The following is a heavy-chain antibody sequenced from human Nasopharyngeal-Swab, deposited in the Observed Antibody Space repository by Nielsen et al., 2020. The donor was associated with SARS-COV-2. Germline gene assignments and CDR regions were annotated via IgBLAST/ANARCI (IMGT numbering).Heavy chain of an antibody. Sequence: GGSLRLSCAASGFTFSSYGMHWVRQAPGKGLEWVAVIWYDGSNKYYADSVKGRFTISRDNSKNTLYLQMNSLRAGDTAVYYCARALHSYGMDVWGQGTTVTVSS. J-gene: IGHJ6*02. CDR1: GFTFSSYG. D-gene: IGHD1-26*01. CDR3: ARALHSYGMDV. CDR2: IWYDGSNK. V-gene: IGHV3-33*01.